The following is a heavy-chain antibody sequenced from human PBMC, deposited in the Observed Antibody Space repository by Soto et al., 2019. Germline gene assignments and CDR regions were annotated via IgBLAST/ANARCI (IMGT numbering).Heavy chain of an antibody. CDR1: GLTFNRYW. D-gene: IGHD2-15*01. CDR3: AREFCSGGNCYTYYFDP. J-gene: IGHJ5*02. V-gene: IGHV3-74*01. Sequence: GGSLRLSCAASGLTFNRYWMHWVRHAPGKGLVWVSHINTDGSNTNYADSVKGRFTISRDNAESTLFLQMNGLRDEDTAVYYCAREFCSGGNCYTYYFDPWGQGIPVTVSS. CDR2: INTDGSNT.